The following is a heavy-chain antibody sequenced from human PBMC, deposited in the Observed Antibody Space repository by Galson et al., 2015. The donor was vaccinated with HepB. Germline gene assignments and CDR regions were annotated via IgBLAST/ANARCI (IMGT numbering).Heavy chain of an antibody. Sequence: PALVKPTQTLTLTCTFSGFSLSTSGLGVGWICRPPGKALEWLAMIYWDDEKRYSPYLKNRLTITKETSKDQVVLTVTNMDPVDTATYYCAHTRDTYFDSNGHFDYWGQGSLVTVSS. CDR3: AHTRDTYFDSNGHFDY. CDR2: IYWDDEK. V-gene: IGHV2-5*02. CDR1: GFSLSTSGLG. D-gene: IGHD5-18*01. J-gene: IGHJ4*02.